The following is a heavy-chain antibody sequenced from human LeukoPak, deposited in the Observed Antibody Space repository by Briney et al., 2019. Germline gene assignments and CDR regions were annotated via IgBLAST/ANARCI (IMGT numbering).Heavy chain of an antibody. CDR3: ARRGVYCRSTSCYYFDY. CDR1: GGSISSGTYY. Sequence: PSETLSLTCIVSGGSISSGTYYWGWIRQPPGKGLEWIGSIYHSGSTYYNPSLKSRVTISVDTSKNQFSLKLSSVTAADTAVYYCARRGVYCRSTSCYYFDYWGQGTLVTVSS. J-gene: IGHJ4*02. V-gene: IGHV4-39*01. D-gene: IGHD2-2*01. CDR2: IYHSGST.